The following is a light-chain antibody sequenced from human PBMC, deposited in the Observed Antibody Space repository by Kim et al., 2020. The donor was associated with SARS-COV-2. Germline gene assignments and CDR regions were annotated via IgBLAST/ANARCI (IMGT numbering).Light chain of an antibody. J-gene: IGKJ2*01. CDR2: DAS. V-gene: IGKV1-33*01. CDR1: QDISTH. CDR3: QQYDDLPFT. Sequence: SASVGDRVTITCQADQDISTHLSWFQLKPGKAPKLLIYDASNLETGVPSRFSGSGSGTEYTFTINSLRPEDIATYYCQQYDDLPFTFGQGTKLEI.